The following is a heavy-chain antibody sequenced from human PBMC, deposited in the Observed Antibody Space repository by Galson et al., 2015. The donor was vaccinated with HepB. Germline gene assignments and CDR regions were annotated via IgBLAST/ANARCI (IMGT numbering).Heavy chain of an antibody. J-gene: IGHJ4*02. CDR1: GYTFTNNG. D-gene: IGHD6-13*01. CDR2: ISAFRGKL. Sequence: SVKVSCKSSGYTFTNNGIGWGRQAPGQGLEWMGWISAFRGKLKHAQNFQGRLTMTTDPSTSRAYMNRGSLRSDDPALYSLARDGTANYLDYSGQGTFVAVSS. CDR3: ARDGTANYLDY. V-gene: IGHV1-18*01.